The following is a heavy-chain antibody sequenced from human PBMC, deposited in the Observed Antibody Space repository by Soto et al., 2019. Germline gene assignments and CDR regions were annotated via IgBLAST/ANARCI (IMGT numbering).Heavy chain of an antibody. V-gene: IGHV3-53*01. CDR1: GFTVSRYD. J-gene: IGHJ4*02. CDR3: VRVLYDSGVVDF. CDR2: IQTGGAT. Sequence: QLVESGGGLFQAGGSTRLSCLASGFTVSRYDMAWVRQAPGKGLEWASIIQTGGATYYTDSAQGRFTISRDNSRNTVYLQKSSLRVEDTGVYSCVRVLYDSGVVDFWGQG. D-gene: IGHD5-12*01.